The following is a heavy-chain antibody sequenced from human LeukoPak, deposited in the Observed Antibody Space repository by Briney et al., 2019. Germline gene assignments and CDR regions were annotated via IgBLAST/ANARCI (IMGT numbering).Heavy chain of an antibody. CDR3: ARGGYYYDSSGYLF. CDR2: INPNSGGT. V-gene: IGHV1-2*02. Sequence: ASVKVSCKASGYTFTGYYMHWVRQAPGQGLEWMGWINPNSGGTNYAQKFQGRVTMTRDTFISTAYMELSRLRSDDTAVYYCARGGYYYDSSGYLFWGQGTLVTVSS. J-gene: IGHJ4*02. D-gene: IGHD3-22*01. CDR1: GYTFTGYY.